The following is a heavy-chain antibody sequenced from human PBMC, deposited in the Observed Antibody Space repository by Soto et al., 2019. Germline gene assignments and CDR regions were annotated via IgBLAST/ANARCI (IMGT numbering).Heavy chain of an antibody. V-gene: IGHV2-5*02. D-gene: IGHD4-17*01. Sequence: QITLKKSGPTLVKPTQTLTLTCTLSGFSLSTSGVGVGWIRQSPGKALEWLAVIYWDDVKHYSPSLERRLTITKDTSESEVVLTMTNMDPVDTATYYCARKGSGDYALDYWGQGILVTVSS. CDR1: GFSLSTSGVG. CDR3: ARKGSGDYALDY. CDR2: IYWDDVK. J-gene: IGHJ4*02.